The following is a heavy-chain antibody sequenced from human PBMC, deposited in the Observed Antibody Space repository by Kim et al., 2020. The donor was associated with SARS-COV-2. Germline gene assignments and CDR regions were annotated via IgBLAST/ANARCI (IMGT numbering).Heavy chain of an antibody. D-gene: IGHD3-9*01. CDR3: ASVAGGYFDWLEVPDAFDI. J-gene: IGHJ3*02. CDR2: IKQDGSEK. Sequence: GGSLRLSCAASGFTFSSYWMSWVRQAPGKGLEWVANIKQDGSEKYYVDSVKGRFTISRDNAKNSLYLQMNSLRAEDTAVYYCASVAGGYFDWLEVPDAFDIWGQGTMVTVSS. V-gene: IGHV3-7*01. CDR1: GFTFSSYW.